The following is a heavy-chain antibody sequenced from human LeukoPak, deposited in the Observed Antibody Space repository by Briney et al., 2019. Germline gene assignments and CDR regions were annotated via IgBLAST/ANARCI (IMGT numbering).Heavy chain of an antibody. D-gene: IGHD2-15*01. J-gene: IGHJ4*02. CDR3: ARDGVFIGYCSGGSCLFDY. CDR1: GFTFSSYS. Sequence: SGGSLRLSCAASGFTFSSYSMNWVRQAPGKGLEWVSSISSSSSYIYYADSVKGRFTISRDNAKNSLYLQMNSLRAEDTAVYYCARDGVFIGYCSGGSCLFDYWGQGTLVTVSS. V-gene: IGHV3-21*01. CDR2: ISSSSSYI.